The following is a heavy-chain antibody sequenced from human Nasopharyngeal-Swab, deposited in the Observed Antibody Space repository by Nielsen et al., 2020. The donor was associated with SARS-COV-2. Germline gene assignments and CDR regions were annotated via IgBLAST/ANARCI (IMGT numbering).Heavy chain of an antibody. V-gene: IGHV3-73*01. Sequence: GESLKISCAASGFTFSGSAMHWVRQASGKGLEWVGRIRSKANSYATAYAASVKGRFTISRDDSKNTAYLQMNSLLAEDTAVFYCVGRRGDYWGQGTLVTVSS. CDR1: GFTFSGSA. CDR3: VGRRGDY. D-gene: IGHD1-26*01. CDR2: IRSKANSYAT. J-gene: IGHJ4*02.